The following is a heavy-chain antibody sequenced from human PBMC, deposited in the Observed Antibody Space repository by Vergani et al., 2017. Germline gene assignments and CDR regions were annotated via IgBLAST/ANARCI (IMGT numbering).Heavy chain of an antibody. J-gene: IGHJ4*02. CDR2: IRYDGSNK. CDR3: AKDITPAAAGTDY. V-gene: IGHV3-30*02. D-gene: IGHD6-13*01. CDR1: GFTFSSYG. Sequence: QVQLVESGGGLVKPGGSLRLSCAASGFTFSSYGMHWVRQAPGKGLEWVAFIRYDGSNKYYADSVKGRFTISRDHSKNTLYLQMNSLRAEDTAVYYCAKDITPAAAGTDYWGQGTLVTVSS.